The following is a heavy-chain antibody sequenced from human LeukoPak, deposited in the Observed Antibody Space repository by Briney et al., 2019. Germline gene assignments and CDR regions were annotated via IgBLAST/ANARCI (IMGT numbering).Heavy chain of an antibody. CDR3: ARDSTGGSGSYYTYFDY. Sequence: SETLSLTSTVSGGSINSYYWSWIRQPAGKGLEWIGRIYTSGSTNYNPSLKSRVTMSVDTSKNQFSLKLSSVTAADTAVYYCARDSTGGSGSYYTYFDYWGQGTLVTVSS. CDR2: IYTSGST. J-gene: IGHJ4*02. V-gene: IGHV4-4*07. D-gene: IGHD3-10*01. CDR1: GGSINSYY.